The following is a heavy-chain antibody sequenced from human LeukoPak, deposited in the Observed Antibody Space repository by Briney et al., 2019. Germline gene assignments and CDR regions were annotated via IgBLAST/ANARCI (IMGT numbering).Heavy chain of an antibody. CDR1: GYTFTTYY. J-gene: IGHJ4*02. CDR2: INPTGGST. D-gene: IGHD6-13*01. V-gene: IGHV1-46*01. CDR3: ALYSSTWY. Sequence: PRASVTVSCKASGYTFTTYYIHWVRQAPGQGLEWMGIINPTGGSTTYAQKFQGRVTMTRDTATSTVFMELNSLRSEDTAVYYCALYSSTWYWGQGTLVTVSS.